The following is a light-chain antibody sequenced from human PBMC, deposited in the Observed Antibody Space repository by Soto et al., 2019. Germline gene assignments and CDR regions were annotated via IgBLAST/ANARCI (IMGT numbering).Light chain of an antibody. CDR2: DAS. J-gene: IGKJ1*01. V-gene: IGKV3-11*01. CDR1: QSIRNY. Sequence: EIVLTQSPATLSFSPGERATLSCRASQSIRNYLAWYQQKPGQAPRLLSYDASNRATGIPARFSGSGSGTDFSLTISRLEPEDFAVYYCQQYGGSVPWTFGQATEVHIK. CDR3: QQYGGSVPWT.